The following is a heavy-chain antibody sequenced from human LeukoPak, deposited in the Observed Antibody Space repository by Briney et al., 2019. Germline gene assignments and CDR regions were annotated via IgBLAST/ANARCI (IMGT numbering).Heavy chain of an antibody. Sequence: RTSETLSLTCTVSGYSISSGYYWGWIRQPPGKGLEWIGSIYHSGSTYYNPSLKSRVTISVDTSKNQFSLKLSSVTAADTAVYFCARGGVGASFDYWGQGTLVTVSS. D-gene: IGHD1-26*01. CDR2: IYHSGST. CDR3: ARGGVGASFDY. CDR1: GYSISSGYY. V-gene: IGHV4-38-2*02. J-gene: IGHJ4*02.